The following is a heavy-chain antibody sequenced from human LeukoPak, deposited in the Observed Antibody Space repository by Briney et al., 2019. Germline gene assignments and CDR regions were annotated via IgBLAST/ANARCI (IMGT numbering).Heavy chain of an antibody. CDR1: GVSISSSNW. J-gene: IGHJ4*02. CDR3: AGSSGYLNDFDY. D-gene: IGHD3-22*01. Sequence: SGTLSLTCAVSGVSISSSNWWHWVRQPPGKGLEWIGEIYHSGSTNYNPSLKSRVTISVDKSKNQFSLKLSSVTAADTAVYYCAGSSGYLNDFDYWGQGTLVTVSS. V-gene: IGHV4-4*02. CDR2: IYHSGST.